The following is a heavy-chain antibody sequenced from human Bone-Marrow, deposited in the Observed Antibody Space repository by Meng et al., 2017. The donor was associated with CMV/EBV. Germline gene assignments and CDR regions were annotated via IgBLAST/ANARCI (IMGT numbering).Heavy chain of an antibody. CDR3: ARDLWVPAAIPNYYYYYGMDV. J-gene: IGHJ6*02. V-gene: IGHV4-59*01. CDR1: GGSISSYY. D-gene: IGHD2-2*02. Sequence: SETLSLTCTVSGGSISSYYWSWIRQPPGKGLEWIGYIYYSGSTNYNPSLKSRVTISVDTSKNQFSLKLSSVTAADTAVYYCARDLWVPAAIPNYYYYYGMDVCGQGTTVTV. CDR2: IYYSGST.